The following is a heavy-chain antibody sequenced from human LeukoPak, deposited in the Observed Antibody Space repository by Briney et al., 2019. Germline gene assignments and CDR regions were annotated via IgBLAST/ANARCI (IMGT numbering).Heavy chain of an antibody. CDR2: IYYSGST. CDR1: GGSISSYY. V-gene: IGHV4-59*08. J-gene: IGHJ6*02. D-gene: IGHD6-13*01. Sequence: SETLSLTCTVSGGSISSYYWSWIRQPLGKGLEWIGYIYYSGSTNYNPSLKSRVTISVDTSKNQFSLKLSSVTAADTAVYYCARHGGGRYSSSWYQSGNTYYYYGMDVWSQGTTVTGSS. CDR3: ARHGGGRYSSSWYQSGNTYYYYGMDV.